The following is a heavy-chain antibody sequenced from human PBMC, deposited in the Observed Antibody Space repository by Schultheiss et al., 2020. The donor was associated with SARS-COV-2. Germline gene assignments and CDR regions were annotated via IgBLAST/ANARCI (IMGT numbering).Heavy chain of an antibody. CDR2: INRNDAGT. D-gene: IGHD1-26*01. CDR3: AKDARGFLTAVDY. CDR1: GYTFTGYY. Sequence: ASVKVSCKASGYTFTGYYMHWLRQAPGQGLEWMGWINRNDAGTNYAQKFQGRVTMTRDTSISTAYMELSRLRSDDTALYYCAKDARGFLTAVDYWGQGTLVTVSS. V-gene: IGHV1-2*02. J-gene: IGHJ4*02.